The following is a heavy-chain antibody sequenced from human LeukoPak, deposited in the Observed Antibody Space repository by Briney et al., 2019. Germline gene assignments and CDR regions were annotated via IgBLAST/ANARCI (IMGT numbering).Heavy chain of an antibody. CDR1: GFTFSDYY. CDR2: ISSSSYT. D-gene: IGHD6-13*01. V-gene: IGHV3-11*03. J-gene: IGHJ4*02. CDR3: ASGYSSSWYRIDY. Sequence: PGGSLRLSCAASGFTFSDYYMSWIRQAPGKGLEWVSYISSSSYTNYADSVKGRFTISRDNAKNSLYLQMNSLRAEDTAVYYCASGYSSSWYRIDYWGQGTLVTVSS.